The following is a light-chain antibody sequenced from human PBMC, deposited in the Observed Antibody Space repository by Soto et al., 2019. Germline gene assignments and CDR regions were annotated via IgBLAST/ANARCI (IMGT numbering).Light chain of an antibody. CDR2: HTS. CDR1: QTVNSR. Sequence: ILLSQSPATLSPSPGEGATLSCRASQTVNSRLAWYQHKPGQAPRLLIYHTSSRATGIPARFSGSGSGTDFTLTISSLEPEDFAVYYCHQRQSWPRTFGQGTKVDIK. CDR3: HQRQSWPRT. V-gene: IGKV3-11*01. J-gene: IGKJ1*01.